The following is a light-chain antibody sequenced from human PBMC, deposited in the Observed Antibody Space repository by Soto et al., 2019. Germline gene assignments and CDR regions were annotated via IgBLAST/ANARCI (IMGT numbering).Light chain of an antibody. CDR3: QQSFNSPRT. Sequence: DIQMTQSPPSLSASVGGRVSITCRTSQNINNDLNWYQQKPGKAPNLLIYATSTLQTGVPSRFSGSGSGTDFILTISSLQPEDFATYYCQQSFNSPRTFGQGTKVDIK. CDR2: ATS. CDR1: QNINND. V-gene: IGKV1-39*01. J-gene: IGKJ1*01.